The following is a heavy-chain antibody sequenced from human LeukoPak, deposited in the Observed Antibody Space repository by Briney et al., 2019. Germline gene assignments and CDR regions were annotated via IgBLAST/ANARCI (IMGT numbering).Heavy chain of an antibody. CDR2: INPSGGST. V-gene: IGHV1-46*01. CDR3: ARDSPYDSSGYYYEYGF. Sequence: ASVKVSCKASGYTFTSYYMHWVRQAPGQGLEWMGIINPSGGSTSYAQKFQGRVTMTRDTSTSTVYMELSSLRSEDTAVYYCARDSPYDSSGYYYEYGFWGQGTLVTVSS. D-gene: IGHD3-22*01. J-gene: IGHJ4*02. CDR1: GYTFTSYY.